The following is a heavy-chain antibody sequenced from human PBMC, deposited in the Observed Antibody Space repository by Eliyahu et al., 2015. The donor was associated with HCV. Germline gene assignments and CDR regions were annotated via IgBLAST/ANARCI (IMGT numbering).Heavy chain of an antibody. D-gene: IGHD3-22*01. CDR3: ARVADQGYRSGYYYFDY. CDR1: GFTFSSSW. V-gene: IGHV3-74*01. J-gene: IGHJ4*02. CDR2: INSDGSST. Sequence: EVQLVESGGGLVQPGGSLRLSCAASGFTFSSSWMHWVRQAPGKGLVWVSRINSDGSSTSYADSVKGRFTISRDNAKNTLYLQMNSLRAEDTAVYYCARVADQGYRSGYYYFDYWGQGTLVTVSS.